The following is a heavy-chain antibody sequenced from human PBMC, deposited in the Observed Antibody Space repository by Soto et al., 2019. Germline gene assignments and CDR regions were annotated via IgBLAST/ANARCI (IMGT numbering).Heavy chain of an antibody. D-gene: IGHD3-22*01. CDR3: ARHTYYYDSSGYSDFDY. Sequence: RGESLKISCKGSGYSFTSYWISWVRQMPGKGLEWMGRIDPSDSYTNYSPSFQGHVTISADKSISTAYLQWSSLKASDTAMYYCARHTYYYDSSGYSDFDYWGQGTLVTFSS. J-gene: IGHJ4*02. CDR2: IDPSDSYT. V-gene: IGHV5-10-1*01. CDR1: GYSFTSYW.